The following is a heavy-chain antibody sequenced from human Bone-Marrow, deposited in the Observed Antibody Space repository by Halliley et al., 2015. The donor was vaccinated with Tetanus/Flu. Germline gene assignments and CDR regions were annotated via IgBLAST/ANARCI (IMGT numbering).Heavy chain of an antibody. J-gene: IGHJ6*02. CDR2: IYHRGTS. CDR3: ARGANFYGMDV. V-gene: IGHV4-59*09. Sequence: EWIGYIYHRGTSFYTLSPKSRLTRSVDPSKNQVSLKLAPVPAADTAVYYCARGANFYGMDVWGQGTTVTVSS.